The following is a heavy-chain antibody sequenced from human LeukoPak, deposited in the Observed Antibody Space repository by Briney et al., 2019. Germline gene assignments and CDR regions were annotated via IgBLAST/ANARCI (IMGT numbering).Heavy chain of an antibody. J-gene: IGHJ3*02. V-gene: IGHV3-48*01. CDR3: AGGGVGRAFDI. CDR1: GFTFSSYS. Sequence: PGRSLRLSCAASGFTFSSYSMNWVRQAPGLGLEWVSYITGSGSTIYYAGSVKGRFTISRDNAKNSLYLQMNSLRGEDTAVYYCAGGGVGRAFDIWGQGTMVSVSS. CDR2: ITGSGSTI. D-gene: IGHD1-26*01.